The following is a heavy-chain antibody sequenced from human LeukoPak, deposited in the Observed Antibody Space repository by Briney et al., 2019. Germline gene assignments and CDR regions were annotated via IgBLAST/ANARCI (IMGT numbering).Heavy chain of an antibody. V-gene: IGHV3-48*01. CDR2: ISSSSSTI. Sequence: PGGSLRLSCAASGFTFSSYSMNWVRQAPGKGLEWVSYISSSSSTIYYADSVKGRFTISRDNAKNSLYLQMNSLRAEDTAVYYCARNCSDDILTGYYIHYYYMDVWGKGTTVTVSS. CDR1: GFTFSSYS. CDR3: ARNCSDDILTGYYIHYYYMDV. J-gene: IGHJ6*03. D-gene: IGHD3-9*01.